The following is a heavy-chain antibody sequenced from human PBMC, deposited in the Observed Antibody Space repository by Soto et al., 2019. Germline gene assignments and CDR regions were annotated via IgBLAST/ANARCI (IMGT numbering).Heavy chain of an antibody. Sequence: QVQLQESGPGLVKPSETLSLTCTVSGVSIRNFYWSWVRQPPGKKLEWIGYVSDSGSTNYNPSLMSRLNSSLDMARSQYSLKLNSVTAADSGVYFCARDQGLHGDYLFDAWGQGALVIVSS. CDR3: ARDQGLHGDYLFDA. CDR2: VSDSGST. V-gene: IGHV4-59*01. J-gene: IGHJ4*02. D-gene: IGHD4-17*01. CDR1: GVSIRNFY.